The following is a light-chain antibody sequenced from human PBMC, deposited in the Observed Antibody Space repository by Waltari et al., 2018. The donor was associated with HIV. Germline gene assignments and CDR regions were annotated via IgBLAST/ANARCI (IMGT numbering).Light chain of an antibody. CDR1: SSNIGGDI. CDR2: SNN. Sequence: QSVLTQPPSASGTPGQRVSISYSGSSSNIGGDIVNWYQQLPGTAPKLLIYSNNQRPSGVPDRFSGSKSGTSASLAISGLQSEDEADYYCAAWDDSLNAWVFGGGTKLTVL. CDR3: AAWDDSLNAWV. J-gene: IGLJ3*02. V-gene: IGLV1-44*01.